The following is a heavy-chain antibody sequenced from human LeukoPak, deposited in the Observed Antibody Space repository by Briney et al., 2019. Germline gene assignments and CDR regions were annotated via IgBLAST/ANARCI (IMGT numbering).Heavy chain of an antibody. CDR2: IYSGGNT. D-gene: IGHD2-21*02. J-gene: IGHJ4*02. CDR3: ARGTVTAPDY. V-gene: IGHV3-53*01. CDR1: GFSVSNTY. Sequence: GGSLRLSCAASGFSVSNTYMSWVRQAPEKGLEWVSIIYSGGNTYYADSVKGRFTISRDNSKNTLYLQMNRLRPEDTAVYYCARGTVTAPDYWGQGTLVTVSS.